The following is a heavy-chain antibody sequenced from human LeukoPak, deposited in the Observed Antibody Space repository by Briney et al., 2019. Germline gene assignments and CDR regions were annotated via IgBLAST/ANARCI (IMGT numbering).Heavy chain of an antibody. CDR2: INSDGSST. D-gene: IGHD4-17*01. CDR1: GGSFSGYYW. V-gene: IGHV3-74*01. CDR3: ARVGGITVTGTYYFDY. J-gene: IGHJ4*02. Sequence: PSETLSLTCAVYGGSFSGYYWMHWVRQAPGKGLVWVSRINSDGSSTSYADSVKGRFTIPRDNAKNTLYLQMNSLRAEDTAVYYCARVGGITVTGTYYFDYWGQGTLVTVSS.